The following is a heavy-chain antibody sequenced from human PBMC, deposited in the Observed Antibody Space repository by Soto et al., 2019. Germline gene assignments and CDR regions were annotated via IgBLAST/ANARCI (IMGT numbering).Heavy chain of an antibody. D-gene: IGHD6-19*01. CDR2: IYHSGIT. CDR1: GGSVSSTNW. J-gene: IGHJ4*02. CDR3: ARTNSPGVAVTVGDS. Sequence: SETLSLTCAVSGGSVSSTNWWSWVRQPPEKGLEWIGEIYHSGITNYNPSLESRVTMSVDESKNQFSLKLNSMTAADTAVYYCARTNSPGVAVTVGDSWGQGTLVTVS. V-gene: IGHV4-4*02.